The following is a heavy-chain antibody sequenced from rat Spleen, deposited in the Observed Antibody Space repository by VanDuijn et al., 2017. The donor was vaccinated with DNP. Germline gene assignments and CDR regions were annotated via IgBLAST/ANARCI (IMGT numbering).Heavy chain of an antibody. Sequence: EVLLVESDGGLVQPGRSLKLSCAVSGFTFSDYYMAWVRQAPKKGLEWVANINYDGSNTYYRDSLKGRFTISRDNAKSTLYLQMDSLRSEDPGTYCCTTHGRGPRDYFDYWGQGVVVTVSS. CDR3: TTHGRGPRDYFDY. CDR1: GFTFSDYY. V-gene: IGHV5-7*01. D-gene: IGHD1-11*01. J-gene: IGHJ2*01. CDR2: INYDGSNT.